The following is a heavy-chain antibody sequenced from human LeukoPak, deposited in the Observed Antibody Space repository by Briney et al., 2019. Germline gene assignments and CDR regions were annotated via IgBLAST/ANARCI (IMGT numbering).Heavy chain of an antibody. CDR3: TTDRYSSGWEGGFDY. Sequence: GGSLRLSCAASGFTFSNAWMSWVRQTPGKGLEWVGRIKSKTDGGTTDYAAPVKGRFTISRDDSKNTLYLQMNSLRTEDTAVYYCTTDRYSSGWEGGFDYWGQGTLATVSS. CDR2: IKSKTDGGTT. D-gene: IGHD6-19*01. V-gene: IGHV3-15*01. CDR1: GFTFSNAW. J-gene: IGHJ4*02.